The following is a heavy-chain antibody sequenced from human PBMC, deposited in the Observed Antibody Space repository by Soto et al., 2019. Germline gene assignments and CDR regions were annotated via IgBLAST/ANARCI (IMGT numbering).Heavy chain of an antibody. D-gene: IGHD3-16*01. CDR2: IWYDGSQK. J-gene: IGHJ4*02. CDR1: GFSFSKYG. Sequence: QVQLVESGGGVVQPGRSLRLSCAASGFSFSKYGMHWVRQAPGKGLEWVAVIWYDGSQKYYGDSVKGRFTISRDNSKNTLYLQMNSLRGEDTAVYYLARTGDLSFFLDYWGQGTLVTVSS. CDR3: ARTGDLSFFLDY. V-gene: IGHV3-33*01.